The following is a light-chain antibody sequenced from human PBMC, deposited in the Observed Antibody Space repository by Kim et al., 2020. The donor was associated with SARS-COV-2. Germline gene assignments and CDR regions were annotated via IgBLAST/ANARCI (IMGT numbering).Light chain of an antibody. V-gene: IGKV1-5*03. CDR1: ENIGTW. CDR3: QHYSRFPYT. Sequence: GDRVTITCRASENIGTWLAWYQQKPGRAPSLLIYLASTLESGVPARFSGTGSGTEFSLSITSLQPDDFATYYCQHYSRFPYTFGQGTKLEI. J-gene: IGKJ2*01. CDR2: LAS.